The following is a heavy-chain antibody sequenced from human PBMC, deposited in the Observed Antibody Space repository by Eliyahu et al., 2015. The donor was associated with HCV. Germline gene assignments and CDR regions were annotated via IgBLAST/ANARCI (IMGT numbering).Heavy chain of an antibody. V-gene: IGHV3-20*04. J-gene: IGHJ4*02. CDR3: ASNYDSSGYYNGG. Sequence: EVQLVESGGGVVRXGGSLXXSCAASGFTFDDYGMSWVGQAPGQGLEGVSGINWNGGSTGYADSAKGRFTISRDNAKNSLYLQMNSLRAEDTALYYCASNYDSSGYYNGGWGQGTLVTVSS. CDR1: GFTFDDYG. CDR2: INWNGGST. D-gene: IGHD3-22*01.